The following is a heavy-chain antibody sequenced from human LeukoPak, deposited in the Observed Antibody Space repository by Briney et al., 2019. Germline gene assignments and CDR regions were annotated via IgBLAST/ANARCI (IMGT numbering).Heavy chain of an antibody. CDR1: GFTFSSYA. D-gene: IGHD6-13*01. CDR3: ARDRAAADGFDY. J-gene: IGHJ4*02. V-gene: IGHV3-21*01. Sequence: GGSLRLSCAASGFTFSSYAMSWVRQAPGKGLEWVSSISSSSSYIYYADSVKGRFTISRDNAKNSLYLQMNSLRAEDTAVYYCARDRAAADGFDYWGQGTLVTVSS. CDR2: ISSSSSYI.